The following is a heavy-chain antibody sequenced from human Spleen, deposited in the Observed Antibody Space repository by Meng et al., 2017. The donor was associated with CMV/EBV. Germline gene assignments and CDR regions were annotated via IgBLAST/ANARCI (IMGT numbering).Heavy chain of an antibody. D-gene: IGHD1-26*01. CDR1: GFPFDDYA. V-gene: IGHV3-9*01. J-gene: IGHJ3*02. CDR2: ISWNSGSI. CDR3: ARVGLGFDI. Sequence: GGSLRLSCAASGFPFDDYAMHWVRQGPGKGLEWVSGISWNSGSIAYGDSVKGRFTISRDNAKNSLYLQMNGLRADDTALYYCARVGLGFDIWGQGTLDTVSS.